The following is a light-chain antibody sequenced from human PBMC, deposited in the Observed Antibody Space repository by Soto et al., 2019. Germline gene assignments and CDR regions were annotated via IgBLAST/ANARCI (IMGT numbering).Light chain of an antibody. CDR2: EVN. J-gene: IGLJ1*01. CDR3: SSYAGINNLGV. CDR1: SSDVGGYKY. V-gene: IGLV2-8*01. Sequence: QSALTQPPSASGSPGQSVTISCTGTSSDVGGYKYVSWYQQHPGKAPKLMIFEVNKRPSGVPDRFSVSKSGNTASLTVSGLQAEDEADYYCSSYAGINNLGVFGTGTKLTVL.